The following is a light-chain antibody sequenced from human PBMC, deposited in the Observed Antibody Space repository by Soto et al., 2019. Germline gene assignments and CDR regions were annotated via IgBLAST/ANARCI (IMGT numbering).Light chain of an antibody. Sequence: QSVLTQPPSASGTPGQRVTISCSGSSSNIGSNYVYWYQQLPGTAPKLLIYRNNQRPSGVPDRFSGSKSGTSASLAISGLRSEDEADYYCSAWDASLSGPSVFGTGTKLTVL. V-gene: IGLV1-47*01. J-gene: IGLJ1*01. CDR1: SSNIGSNY. CDR3: SAWDASLSGPSV. CDR2: RNN.